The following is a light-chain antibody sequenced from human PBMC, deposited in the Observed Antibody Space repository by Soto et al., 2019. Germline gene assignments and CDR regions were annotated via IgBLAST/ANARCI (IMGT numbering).Light chain of an antibody. J-gene: IGLJ1*01. CDR3: SSKRDSSTLFV. CDR2: EVT. V-gene: IGLV2-14*01. CDR1: SSEVGAYNY. Sequence: QSVLTQPASVSWSAGQSITISCTGTSSEVGAYNYVSWYQHHPGKVPKLLIYEVTNRPSGVSDRFSGSKSGNTASLTISGLQAEDEADYYCSSKRDSSTLFVFGTGTKVTVL.